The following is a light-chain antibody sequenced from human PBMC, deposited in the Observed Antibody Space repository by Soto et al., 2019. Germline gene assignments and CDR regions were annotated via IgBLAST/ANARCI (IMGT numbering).Light chain of an antibody. V-gene: IGKV3-15*01. J-gene: IGKJ5*01. CDR3: QQYYDWPIT. CDR2: SAS. Sequence: EIVLAQSPGTRALSPVERATLSCMASQSISSLLAWYQQKPGQAPRLLIYSASTRASGIPARFSGSGSGADFTLTISSLQSEDFAVYYCQQYYDWPITFGQGTRLEIK. CDR1: QSISSL.